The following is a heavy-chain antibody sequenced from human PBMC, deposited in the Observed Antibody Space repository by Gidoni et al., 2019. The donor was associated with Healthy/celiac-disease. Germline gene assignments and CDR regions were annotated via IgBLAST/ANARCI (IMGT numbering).Heavy chain of an antibody. CDR2: IKQDGSEK. D-gene: IGHD6-13*01. Sequence: EVQLVESGGGLVQPGGSLRLSCAASGFTLSSYWMSWVRQAPGKGMEGMDNIKQDGSEKYYVDSVKGRLNISRDNAKNSLYLQMNSLRAEDTAVYYCARVEKLVYYFDYWGQGTLVTVSS. J-gene: IGHJ4*02. CDR1: GFTLSSYW. CDR3: ARVEKLVYYFDY. V-gene: IGHV3-7*03.